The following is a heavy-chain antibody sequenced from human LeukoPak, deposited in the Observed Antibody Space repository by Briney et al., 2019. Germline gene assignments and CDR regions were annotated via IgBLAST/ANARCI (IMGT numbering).Heavy chain of an antibody. Sequence: PSETLSLTCTVSGGLISSYYWSWIRQPPGKGLEWIGYIYYSGSTKYNPSLKSRVTISADTSKNQFSLKLTSVTAADTAEYYCARAPPSAAGYYYGMDVWGQGTTVTVSS. CDR1: GGLISSYY. D-gene: IGHD6-13*01. V-gene: IGHV4-59*01. CDR2: IYYSGST. J-gene: IGHJ6*02. CDR3: ARAPPSAAGYYYGMDV.